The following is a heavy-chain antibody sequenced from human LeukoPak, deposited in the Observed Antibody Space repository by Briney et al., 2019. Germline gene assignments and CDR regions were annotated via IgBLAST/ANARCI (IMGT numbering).Heavy chain of an antibody. CDR2: IIPIFGTA. D-gene: IGHD3-3*01. CDR3: AREHDFWSGYSAGGMDV. CDR1: GYTFSSYG. Sequence: ASVRVSCTASGYTFSSYGISWVRQAPGQGLEWMGGIIPIFGTANYAQKFQGRVTITADESTSTAYMELSSLRSEDTAVYYCAREHDFWSGYSAGGMDVWGQGTTVTVSS. J-gene: IGHJ6*02. V-gene: IGHV1-69*13.